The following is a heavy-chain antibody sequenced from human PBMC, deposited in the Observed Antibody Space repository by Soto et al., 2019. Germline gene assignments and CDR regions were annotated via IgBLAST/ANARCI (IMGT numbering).Heavy chain of an antibody. V-gene: IGHV3-30*03. Sequence: QVQLVESGGGVVQPGRSLRLSCAASGFTFSSKGMHWVRQAPGKGLEWVAVISYDGSNKYYADSVKGRFTISRDNSKNTLYLQMNSLRAEDTAVYSCAVPPYGSSSWYGFFQHWGQGTLVTVSS. J-gene: IGHJ1*01. CDR1: GFTFSSKG. CDR2: ISYDGSNK. CDR3: AVPPYGSSSWYGFFQH. D-gene: IGHD6-13*01.